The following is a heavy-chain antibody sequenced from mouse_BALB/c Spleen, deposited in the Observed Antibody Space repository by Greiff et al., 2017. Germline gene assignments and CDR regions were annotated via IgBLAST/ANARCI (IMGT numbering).Heavy chain of an antibody. CDR1: GFTFSSYA. D-gene: IGHD2-14*01. Sequence: EVQGVESGGGLVKPGGSLKLSCAASGFTFSSYAMSWVRQSPEKRLEWVAEISSGGSYTYYPDTVTGRFTISRDNAKNTLYLEMSSLRSEDTAMYYCARDIEVLGAMDYWGQGTSVTVSS. CDR2: ISSGGSYT. V-gene: IGHV5-9-4*01. J-gene: IGHJ4*01. CDR3: ARDIEVLGAMDY.